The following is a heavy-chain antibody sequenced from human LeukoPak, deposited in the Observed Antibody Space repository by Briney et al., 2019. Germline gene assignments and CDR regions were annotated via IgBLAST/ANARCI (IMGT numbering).Heavy chain of an antibody. D-gene: IGHD2-2*01. Sequence: GGSLRLSCVTSEFNFRSSWMHWVRQVPGKGLVWVSRISPDGSTTGYADSVKGRFTISRDNSKNTLYLQMSSLRAEDTAVYYCAKGSSSSRPYYFDYWGQGTLVTVSS. V-gene: IGHV3-74*01. CDR3: AKGSSSSRPYYFDY. J-gene: IGHJ4*02. CDR2: ISPDGSTT. CDR1: EFNFRSSW.